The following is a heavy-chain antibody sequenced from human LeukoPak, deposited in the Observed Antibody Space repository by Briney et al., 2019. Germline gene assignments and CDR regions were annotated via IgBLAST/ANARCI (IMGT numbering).Heavy chain of an antibody. J-gene: IGHJ4*02. Sequence: SETLSLTCAVSGGSISSGGYSWSWLRQPPGKGLEWIGYIYYSGSTYYNPSLKSRVTISVDTSKNQFSLKLSSVTAADTAVYYCARYRIAAAGTDYWGQGTLVTVSS. V-gene: IGHV4-30-4*07. CDR1: GGSISSGGYS. CDR3: ARYRIAAAGTDY. D-gene: IGHD6-13*01. CDR2: IYYSGST.